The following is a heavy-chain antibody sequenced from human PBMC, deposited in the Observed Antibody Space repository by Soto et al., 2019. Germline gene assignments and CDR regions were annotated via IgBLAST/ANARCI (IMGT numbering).Heavy chain of an antibody. D-gene: IGHD6-19*01. CDR2: IYWDDDK. V-gene: IGHV2-5*02. Sequence: EWLALIYWDDDKRYSPFLKSRLTITKDTSKNQVVLIMTNMDPADTATYYCAHSGDGGTGWYLDYWGQGTLVTVSS. J-gene: IGHJ4*02. CDR3: AHSGDGGTGWYLDY.